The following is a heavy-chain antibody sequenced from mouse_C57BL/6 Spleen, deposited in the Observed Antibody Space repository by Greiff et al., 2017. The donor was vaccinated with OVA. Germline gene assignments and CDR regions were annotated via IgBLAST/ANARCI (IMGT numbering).Heavy chain of an antibody. J-gene: IGHJ3*01. CDR1: GYSITSGYD. Sequence: EVQLQQSGPGMVKPSQSLSLTCTVTGYSITSGYDWHWIRHFPGNKLEWMGYISYSGSTNYNPSLKSRISITHDTSKNHFFLKLNSVTTEDTATYYCARGLDSSFAYWGQGTLVTVSA. CDR2: ISYSGST. CDR3: ARGLDSSFAY. D-gene: IGHD3-2*01. V-gene: IGHV3-1*01.